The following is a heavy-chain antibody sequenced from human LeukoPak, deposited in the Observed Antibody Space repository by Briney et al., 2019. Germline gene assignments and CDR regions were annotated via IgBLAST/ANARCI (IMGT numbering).Heavy chain of an antibody. D-gene: IGHD5-12*01. CDR1: GGTISGFF. V-gene: IGHV4-4*07. CDR3: AREPTSGREPTSGRPLDY. Sequence: SETLSLTCTVSGGTISGFFWTWIRQPAGQGLEWIGRMYSTGSNNYNPSLKSRVTMSLDTSKNHFSLNLTSVTAADTALYYCAREPTSGREPTSGRPLDYWGQGTLVTVSS. J-gene: IGHJ4*02. CDR2: MYSTGSN.